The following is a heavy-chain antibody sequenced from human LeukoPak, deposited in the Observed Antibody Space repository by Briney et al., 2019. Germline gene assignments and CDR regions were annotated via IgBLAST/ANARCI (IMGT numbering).Heavy chain of an antibody. CDR1: GGSFSGYY. V-gene: IGHV4-34*01. J-gene: IGHJ5*02. D-gene: IGHD3-3*01. CDR3: ARSPPGLDFWSRNWFDP. CDR2: INHSGST. Sequence: SETLSLTCAVYGGSFSGYYWSWIRQPPGKGLEWIGEINHSGSTNYNPSLKSRVTISVDTSKNQFSLKLSSVAAADTAVYYCARSPPGLDFWSRNWFDPWGQGTLVTVSS.